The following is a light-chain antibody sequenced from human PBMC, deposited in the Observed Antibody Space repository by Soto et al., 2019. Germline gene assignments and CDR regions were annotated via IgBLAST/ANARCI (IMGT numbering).Light chain of an antibody. V-gene: IGLV1-44*01. Sequence: QSVLTQPPSASGTPGHRVTISCSGSSSNIGSNTVNWYQQLPGTAPKLLIYSDNQRPSGVPDRFSVSKSGTSVSLAISGLQSDDEADYYCAAWDDSLNGLVFGGGTKVTVL. CDR3: AAWDDSLNGLV. CDR2: SDN. J-gene: IGLJ2*01. CDR1: SSNIGSNT.